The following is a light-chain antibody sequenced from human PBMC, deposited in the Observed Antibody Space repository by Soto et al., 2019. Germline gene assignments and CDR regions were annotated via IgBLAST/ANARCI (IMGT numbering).Light chain of an antibody. Sequence: QSALTQPASASGSPGQSITISCTGTSSDVGSYNLVSWYQQHPGKAPKLMIYEVNKRPSGVSNRFSGSKSGNTASLTISGLQAEDEADYYCCSYAGSSNFVVFGGGTKLTVL. V-gene: IGLV2-23*02. CDR1: SSDVGSYNL. J-gene: IGLJ2*01. CDR3: CSYAGSSNFVV. CDR2: EVN.